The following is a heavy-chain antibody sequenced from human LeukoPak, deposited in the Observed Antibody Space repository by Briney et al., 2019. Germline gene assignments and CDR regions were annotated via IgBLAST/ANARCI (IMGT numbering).Heavy chain of an antibody. CDR1: GFTFSSYA. Sequence: GGSLRLSCAASGFTFSSYAMHWVRQAPGKGLEWVAVISYDGSNKYYADSVKGRFTISRDNSKNTLYLQMNSLRAEDTAVYYCARDGELAVVTAILDYWGQGTLVTVSS. CDR2: ISYDGSNK. CDR3: ARDGELAVVTAILDY. D-gene: IGHD2-21*02. V-gene: IGHV3-30-3*01. J-gene: IGHJ4*02.